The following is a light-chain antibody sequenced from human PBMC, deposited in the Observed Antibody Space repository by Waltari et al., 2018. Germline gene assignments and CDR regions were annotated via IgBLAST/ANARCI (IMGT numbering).Light chain of an antibody. CDR3: SLYTSSSTSWV. CDR2: EVS. CDR1: SSAVDSYNS. V-gene: IGLV2-18*01. Sequence: QSALTQPPSVSGSPGQSVTISCTGTSSAVDSYNSVSWYQQPPGAAPKLLLYEVSNRPSGVPDRFSGSKSGNTASLTISGLQAEDEADYYCSLYTSSSTSWVFGGGTKLTVL. J-gene: IGLJ3*02.